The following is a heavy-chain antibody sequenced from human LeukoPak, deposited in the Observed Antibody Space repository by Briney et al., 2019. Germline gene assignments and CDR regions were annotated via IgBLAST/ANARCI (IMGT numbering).Heavy chain of an antibody. CDR2: IYYSGST. CDR3: ARGGNYSSSWYYFDY. CDR1: GGSIRNYY. V-gene: IGHV4-59*01. Sequence: PSETLSLTCTVSGGSIRNYYWSWIRQPPGKGLEWIGYIYYSGSTNYNPSLKSRVTISVDTSKNQFSLKLSSVTAADTAVYYCARGGNYSSSWYYFDYWGQGTLVTVSS. D-gene: IGHD6-13*01. J-gene: IGHJ4*02.